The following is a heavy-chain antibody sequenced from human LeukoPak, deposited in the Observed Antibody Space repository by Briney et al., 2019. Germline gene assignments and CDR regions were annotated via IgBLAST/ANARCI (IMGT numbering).Heavy chain of an antibody. CDR1: GFTFSSYS. CDR2: ISSSSSYI. Sequence: GGSLRLSCAASGFTFSSYSMNWVRQAPGKGLEWVSSISSSSSYIYYADSVKGRFTISRDNAEKSLYLQMSSLRAEDTGVYYCARLPATVPADYYYGLDVWGQGTTVTVSS. V-gene: IGHV3-21*01. J-gene: IGHJ6*02. CDR3: ARLPATVPADYYYGLDV. D-gene: IGHD1-26*01.